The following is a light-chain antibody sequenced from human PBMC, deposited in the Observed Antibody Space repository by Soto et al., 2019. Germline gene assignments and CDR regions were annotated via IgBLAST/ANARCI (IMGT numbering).Light chain of an antibody. V-gene: IGLV1-40*01. CDR2: GNS. J-gene: IGLJ1*01. Sequence: QSALTQPASVSGAPGQRVTISCTGSSSNIGAGYDVHWYQQLPGTAPKLLIYGNSNRPSGVPDRFSGSKSGTSASLAITGLQAEDEADYYCQSSDSSLNVFGTGTKLTVL. CDR1: SSNIGAGYD. CDR3: QSSDSSLNV.